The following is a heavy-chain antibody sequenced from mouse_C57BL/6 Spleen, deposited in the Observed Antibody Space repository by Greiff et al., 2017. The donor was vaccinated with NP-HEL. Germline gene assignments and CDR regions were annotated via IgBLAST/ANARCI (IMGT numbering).Heavy chain of an antibody. V-gene: IGHV5-2*03. CDR2: INSDGGST. Sequence: DVKLVESGGGLVQPGESLKLSCESNDYEFPSHDMSWVRKTPEKRLELVAAINSDGGSTYYPDTMERRFIISRDNTKKTLYLQMSSLRSEDTALYYCARRSYDYDGYWYFDVWGTGTTVTVSS. J-gene: IGHJ1*03. CDR1: DYEFPSHD. CDR3: ARRSYDYDGYWYFDV. D-gene: IGHD2-4*01.